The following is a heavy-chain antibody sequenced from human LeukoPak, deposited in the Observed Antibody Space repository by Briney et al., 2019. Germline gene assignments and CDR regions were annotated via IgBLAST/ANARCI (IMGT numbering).Heavy chain of an antibody. D-gene: IGHD2-2*01. CDR1: GGSISGYY. Sequence: SETLSLTCTVSGGSISGYYWTWIRQPPGKGLEWIGLIYYSGSANYNPSLKSRVTISVDTSTNQISLKLSSVTAADTAVYYCAREDIVVVPAAYYYYGMDVWGQGTTVTVSS. CDR3: AREDIVVVPAAYYYYGMDV. J-gene: IGHJ6*02. V-gene: IGHV4-59*12. CDR2: IYYSGSA.